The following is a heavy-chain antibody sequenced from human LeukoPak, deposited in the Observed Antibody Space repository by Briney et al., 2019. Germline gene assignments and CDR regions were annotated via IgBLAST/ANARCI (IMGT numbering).Heavy chain of an antibody. CDR1: GYTFTSYG. CDR2: IGAYNGNT. J-gene: IGHJ4*02. V-gene: IGHV1-18*01. D-gene: IGHD3-3*01. Sequence: GASVKVSCKASGYTFTSYGISWVRQAPGRGLEWMGWIGAYNGNTNYAQKLQGRVTMTTDTSTSTAYMELRSLRSDDTAVYYCARDRFWSGYHVLDYWGQGTLVTVSS. CDR3: ARDRFWSGYHVLDY.